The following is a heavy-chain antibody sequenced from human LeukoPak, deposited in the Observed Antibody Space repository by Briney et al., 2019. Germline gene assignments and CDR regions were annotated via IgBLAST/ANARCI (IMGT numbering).Heavy chain of an antibody. D-gene: IGHD4-11*01. V-gene: IGHV3-30*18. Sequence: GGSLRLSCAASGFTFSSSGMHWARQAPGKGLEWVAGVSYDGRNKYHADSVEGRFTISRDNSKGTLSLQMSSLRDDDTAVYYCAKDRGAVIGPEAGCFFDYWGQGTMVTVSS. CDR1: GFTFSSSG. CDR2: VSYDGRNK. J-gene: IGHJ4*02. CDR3: AKDRGAVIGPEAGCFFDY.